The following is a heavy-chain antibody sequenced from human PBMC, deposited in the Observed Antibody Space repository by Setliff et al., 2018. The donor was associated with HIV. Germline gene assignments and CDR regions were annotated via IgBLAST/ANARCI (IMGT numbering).Heavy chain of an antibody. CDR1: GGSISSGSYY. CDR3: ATGLYYGSGSYYPSDAFDI. V-gene: IGHV4-61*02. CDR2: IYTSGST. J-gene: IGHJ3*02. Sequence: SETLSLTCTVSGGSISSGSYYWSWIRQPAGKGLEWIGRIYTSGSTYYNPSLKSRVTISVDTSKNQFSLKLSSVTAADTAVYYCATGLYYGSGSYYPSDAFDIWGQGTMVTVSS. D-gene: IGHD3-10*01.